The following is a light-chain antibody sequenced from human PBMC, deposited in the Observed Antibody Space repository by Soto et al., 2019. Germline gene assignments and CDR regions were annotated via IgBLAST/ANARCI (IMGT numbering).Light chain of an antibody. J-gene: IGKJ1*01. V-gene: IGKV3-20*01. CDR2: GAS. CDR3: QQYDNWHRT. Sequence: EIVLTQSPGTLSLSPGERATLSCRASQSVSNNYLAWYQQTSGQAPRLLIYGASRRATGIPDRFSGSGSGTDFTLTISRLEPEDFAVYYCQQYDNWHRTFGQGTKVDIK. CDR1: QSVSNNY.